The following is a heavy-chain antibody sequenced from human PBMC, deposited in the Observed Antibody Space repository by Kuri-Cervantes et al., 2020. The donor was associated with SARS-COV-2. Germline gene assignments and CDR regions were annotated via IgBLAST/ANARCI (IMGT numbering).Heavy chain of an antibody. D-gene: IGHD1-26*01. J-gene: IGHJ4*02. Sequence: SQTLSLPCAVYGGSFSGYYWSWIRQPPGKGLEWIGEINHSGSTNYNPSLKSRVTISVDTSKNQFSLKLSSVTTADTAVYYCARESGSYYGYWGQGTLVTVSS. CDR1: GGSFSGYY. CDR2: INHSGST. CDR3: ARESGSYYGY. V-gene: IGHV4-34*01.